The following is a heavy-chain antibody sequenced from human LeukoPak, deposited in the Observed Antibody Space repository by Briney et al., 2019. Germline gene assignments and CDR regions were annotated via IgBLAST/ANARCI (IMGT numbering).Heavy chain of an antibody. CDR3: ARDAGHSYDSSGKTYFDY. Sequence: GGSLRLSCAASGFIFSNYAIHWVRQGPGKGLECVAVVWLDGSNKYYADSVQGRFTISRDNSKNTLYLQMNSLRAADTAVYYCARDAGHSYDSSGKTYFDYWGQGTLVTVSS. CDR1: GFIFSNYA. V-gene: IGHV3-33*01. CDR2: VWLDGSNK. J-gene: IGHJ4*02. D-gene: IGHD3-22*01.